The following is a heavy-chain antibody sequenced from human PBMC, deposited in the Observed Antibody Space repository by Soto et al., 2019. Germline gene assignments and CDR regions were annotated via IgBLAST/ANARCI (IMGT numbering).Heavy chain of an antibody. J-gene: IGHJ5*02. D-gene: IGHD3-10*01. CDR3: ARSMVRAEVWFDP. CDR1: GGSFSGYY. CDR2: INHSGST. V-gene: IGHV4-34*01. Sequence: SETLSLTCAVYGGSFSGYYWSWIRQPPGKGLEWIGEINHSGSTNYNPSLKSRVTISVDTSKNQFSLKLSSVTAADTAVYYCARSMVRAEVWFDPWGQGTLVTVSS.